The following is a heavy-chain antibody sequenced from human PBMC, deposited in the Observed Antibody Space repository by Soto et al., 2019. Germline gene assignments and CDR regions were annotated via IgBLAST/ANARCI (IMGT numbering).Heavy chain of an antibody. V-gene: IGHV4-59*08. Sequence: SETLSLTCTVSGGSLTGYYWSWIRQPPGKGLEWIGYVYYSGSTKYNPSLKSRVTISVDTSKNQFSLNLSSVTAADTAVYYCARGVAASKGVDVWGQGTTVTSP. CDR2: VYYSGST. D-gene: IGHD2-15*01. CDR3: ARGVAASKGVDV. J-gene: IGHJ6*02. CDR1: GGSLTGYY.